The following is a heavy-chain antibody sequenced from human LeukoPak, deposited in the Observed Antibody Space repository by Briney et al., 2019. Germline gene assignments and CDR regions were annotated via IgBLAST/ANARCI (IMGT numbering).Heavy chain of an antibody. V-gene: IGHV4-34*01. Sequence: PSETLSLTCAVYGGSFSGYYWSWIRQPPGKGLEWIGEINHSGSTNYNPSLKSRVTISVDTSKNQFSLKLSSVTAADTAVYYCARTTQPRAGWFDYWGQGTLVTVSS. D-gene: IGHD1-14*01. CDR2: INHSGST. CDR3: ARTTQPRAGWFDY. J-gene: IGHJ4*02. CDR1: GGSFSGYY.